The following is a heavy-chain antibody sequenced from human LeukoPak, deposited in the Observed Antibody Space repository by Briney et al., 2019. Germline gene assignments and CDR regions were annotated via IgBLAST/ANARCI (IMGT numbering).Heavy chain of an antibody. V-gene: IGHV3-21*01. CDR3: ARDSRMSGRYDDAFDI. CDR2: ITASSTAI. D-gene: IGHD1-26*01. Sequence: ETLSLTCTVSGGSIRRSSYYWGWVRQAPGKGLEWVSSITASSTAIYSADSVKGRFTISRDNAKNFLYLQMNSLGAEDTAVYYCARDSRMSGRYDDAFDIWGQGTMVTVSS. J-gene: IGHJ3*02. CDR1: GGSIRRSSYY.